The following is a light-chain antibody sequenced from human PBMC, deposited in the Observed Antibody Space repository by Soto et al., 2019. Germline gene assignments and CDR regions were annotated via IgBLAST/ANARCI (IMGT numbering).Light chain of an antibody. J-gene: IGKJ2*01. CDR1: QSVSSSY. V-gene: IGKV3-20*01. CDR2: GAS. Sequence: EIVLTQSPGTLSLSPGERATLSCRASQSVSSSYLAWYQQKPGQAPRLLIYGASSRATGIPDRFSGSGSGTDFTLTISRRETEDFAVYYCQQYGSSFGQGTKLEIK. CDR3: QQYGSS.